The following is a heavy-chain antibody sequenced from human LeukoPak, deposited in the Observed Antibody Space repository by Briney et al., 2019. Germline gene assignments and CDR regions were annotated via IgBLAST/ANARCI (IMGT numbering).Heavy chain of an antibody. Sequence: GGSLRLSCAAPGFTFSSYDMHWVRQAPGKGLEWVAVVSYDGSNKNYADSVKGRFTISRDNSRNTLYLQMNSLRAEDTAVYYCASAREAGLTAAAGSAFDYWGQGALVTVSS. CDR2: VSYDGSNK. CDR1: GFTFSSYD. D-gene: IGHD6-13*01. CDR3: ASAREAGLTAAAGSAFDY. J-gene: IGHJ4*02. V-gene: IGHV3-30*01.